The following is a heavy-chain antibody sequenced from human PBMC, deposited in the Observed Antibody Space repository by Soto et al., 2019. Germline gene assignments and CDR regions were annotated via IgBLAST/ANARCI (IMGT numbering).Heavy chain of an antibody. CDR2: INHSGST. CDR1: GGSFSGYY. CDR3: ATSIRRSGH. V-gene: IGHV4-34*01. D-gene: IGHD3-3*02. Sequence: SETLSLTCAVYGGSFSGYYWSWIRQPPGKGLEWIGEINHSGSTNYNPSLKSRVTISVDTSKNQFSLKLSSVTAADTAVYYCATSIRRSGHWGQGTLVTVSS. J-gene: IGHJ4*02.